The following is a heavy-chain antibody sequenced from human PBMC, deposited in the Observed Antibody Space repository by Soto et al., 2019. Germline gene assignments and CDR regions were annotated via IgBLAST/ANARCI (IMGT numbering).Heavy chain of an antibody. V-gene: IGHV3-23*01. CDR1: GFTFNNYA. J-gene: IGHJ4*02. Sequence: EVQLLESGGVLVQPGGSRRISGTASGFTFNNYAMAWVRHAPGKGLEWVSGIRGSGENTNYADSVKGRFTISRDNSKTTLYLQMKRLRAEETALYSCAKDYGVRGIMTNLFDSWGQGTLVTVSS. D-gene: IGHD3-10*01. CDR2: IRGSGENT. CDR3: AKDYGVRGIMTNLFDS.